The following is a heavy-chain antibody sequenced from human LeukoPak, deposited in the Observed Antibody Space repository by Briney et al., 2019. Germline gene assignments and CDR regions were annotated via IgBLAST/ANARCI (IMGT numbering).Heavy chain of an antibody. CDR2: INEGANAK. Sequence: ETLSLTCAVYGGSFSGYYWSWIRQPSGKGLEWVANINEGANAKYYVDSVKGRFTISRDNAKNSLYLQMNSLRVEDTAVYYCARVGYNDYDLDYWGQGALVTVSS. CDR3: ARVGYNDYDLDY. V-gene: IGHV3-7*01. J-gene: IGHJ4*02. D-gene: IGHD5-12*01. CDR1: GGSFSGYY.